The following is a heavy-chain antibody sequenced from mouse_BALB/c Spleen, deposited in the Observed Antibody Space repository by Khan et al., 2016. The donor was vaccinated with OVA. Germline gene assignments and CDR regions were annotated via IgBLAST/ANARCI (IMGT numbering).Heavy chain of an antibody. V-gene: IGHV9-3-1*01. CDR1: GYTFNDYV. CDR2: MNTYTGEP. CDR3: VRLHGGY. J-gene: IGHJ2*01. Sequence: QIEWVQSGPELKKPGETVKISCKAFGYTFNDYVMNWVKQSPGEGLKWMGWMNTYTGEPTYADDFEGRFAFSLETSANTASLQISSLKDEDTATDVGVRLHGGYWGQGTALTVTS.